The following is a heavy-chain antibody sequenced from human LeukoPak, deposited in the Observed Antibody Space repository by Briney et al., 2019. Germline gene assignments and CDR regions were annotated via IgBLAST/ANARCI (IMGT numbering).Heavy chain of an antibody. CDR1: GGSFSGYY. J-gene: IGHJ5*02. Sequence: PSETLSLTCAVYGGSFSGYYWSWIRQPPGKGLEWIGEINHSGSTNYNPSLKSRVTVSVDTSKSQFSLNLNSVTAADTAVYYCARGRGLRAPAALPPLDPWGQGTLVTVSS. CDR3: ARGRGLRAPAALPPLDP. V-gene: IGHV4-34*01. D-gene: IGHD2-2*01. CDR2: INHSGST.